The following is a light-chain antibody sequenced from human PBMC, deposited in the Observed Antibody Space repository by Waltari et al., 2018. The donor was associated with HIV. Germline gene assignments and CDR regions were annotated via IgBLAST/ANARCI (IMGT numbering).Light chain of an antibody. J-gene: IGLJ2*01. CDR2: SNS. CDR3: AAWDDSLTGSHVI. Sequence: QSVLSQPPSASGTPGQRVTISCSGSRSNIGRNTVHWYQQLPGTAPKLLIYSNSQRPSGVPDRFSGSKSVTSASLAISGLQSEDEAEYYCAAWDDSLTGSHVIFGGGTKLTVL. V-gene: IGLV1-44*01. CDR1: RSNIGRNT.